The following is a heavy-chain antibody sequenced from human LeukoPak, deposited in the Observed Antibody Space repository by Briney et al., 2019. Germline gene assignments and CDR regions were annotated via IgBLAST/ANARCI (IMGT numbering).Heavy chain of an antibody. V-gene: IGHV3-30*03. CDR2: ISYDGSNK. Sequence: GGSLRLSCAASGFTFSSYGMHWVRQAPGKGLEWVAVISYDGSNKYYADSVKGRFTISRDNSKNTLYLQMNSLRAEDTAVYYCARADGGYYRGGYWGQGTLVTVSS. J-gene: IGHJ4*02. CDR1: GFTFSSYG. D-gene: IGHD5-12*01. CDR3: ARADGGYYRGGY.